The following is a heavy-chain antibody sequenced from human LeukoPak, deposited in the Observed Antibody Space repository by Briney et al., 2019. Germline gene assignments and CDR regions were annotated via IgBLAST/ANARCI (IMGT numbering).Heavy chain of an antibody. J-gene: IGHJ4*02. CDR1: GYTFTTYL. Sequence: ASVKVSCRASGYTFTTYLMHWVRQAPGQGLEWMGVINPSGGGSSYAQKFQGRVTMTRDTSTSTVYMELSSLRSEDTAVYYCARDHSSGWFWGQGTLVTVSS. CDR3: ARDHSSGWF. CDR2: INPSGGGS. V-gene: IGHV1-46*01. D-gene: IGHD6-19*01.